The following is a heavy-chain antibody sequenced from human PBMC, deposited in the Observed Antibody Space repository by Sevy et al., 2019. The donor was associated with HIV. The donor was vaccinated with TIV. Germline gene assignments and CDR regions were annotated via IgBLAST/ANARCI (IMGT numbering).Heavy chain of an antibody. CDR1: GFTFSSYA. J-gene: IGHJ4*02. V-gene: IGHV3-23*01. CDR3: AKNDLRGSGSHKNYFDY. CDR2: ISGSGGSP. D-gene: IGHD3-10*01. Sequence: GGSLRLSCAASGFTFSSYAMSWVRQAPGKGLEWVSAISGSGGSPYYADSVKGRFTISRDNSKNTLYLQMNSLRAEDTAVYYCAKNDLRGSGSHKNYFDYWGQGTLVNVSS.